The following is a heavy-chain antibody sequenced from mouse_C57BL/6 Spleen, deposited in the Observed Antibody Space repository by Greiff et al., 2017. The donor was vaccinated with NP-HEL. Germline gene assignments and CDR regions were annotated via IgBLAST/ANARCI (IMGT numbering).Heavy chain of an antibody. CDR2: ISSGSSTI. CDR3: ARDDYAFDY. Sequence: EVKVVESGGGLVKPGGSLKLSCAASGFTFSDYGMHWVRQAPEKGLEWVAYISSGSSTIYYADTVEGRFTISRDNAKNTLFLQMTSLRSEDTAMYYCARDDYAFDYWGQGTTLTVSS. J-gene: IGHJ2*01. D-gene: IGHD2-4*01. V-gene: IGHV5-17*01. CDR1: GFTFSDYG.